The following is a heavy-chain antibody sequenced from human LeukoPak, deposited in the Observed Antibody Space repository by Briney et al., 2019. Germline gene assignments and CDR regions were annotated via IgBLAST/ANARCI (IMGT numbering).Heavy chain of an antibody. V-gene: IGHV3-49*04. CDR3: TRDGRYYYDSSGSDY. D-gene: IGHD3-22*01. CDR1: GFTFGDYA. Sequence: PGGSLRLSCTASGFTFGDYAMSWVRQAPGKGLEWVGFIRSKAYGGTTEYAASVKGRFTISRDDSKSIAYLQMNSLKTEDTAVYYCTRDGRYYYDSSGSDYWGQGTLVTVSS. CDR2: IRSKAYGGTT. J-gene: IGHJ4*02.